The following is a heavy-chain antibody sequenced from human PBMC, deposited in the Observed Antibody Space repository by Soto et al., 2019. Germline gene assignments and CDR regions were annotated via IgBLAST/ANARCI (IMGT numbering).Heavy chain of an antibody. Sequence: SETLSLTCTVSGGSISNYYWSWIRQPPGKGLEWIGCVYYRGSTNYNTSLKSRVNISVEKFKHQFSLKLTSVTAADTAVYYCTREQTSTVVTQWGPGTLVTVSS. CDR2: VYYRGST. D-gene: IGHD4-17*01. CDR3: TREQTSTVVTQ. J-gene: IGHJ4*02. V-gene: IGHV4-59*01. CDR1: GGSISNYY.